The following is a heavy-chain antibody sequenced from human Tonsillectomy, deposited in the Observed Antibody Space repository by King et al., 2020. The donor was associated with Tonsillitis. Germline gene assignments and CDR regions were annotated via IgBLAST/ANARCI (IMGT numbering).Heavy chain of an antibody. Sequence: VQLVESGGGLVQPGGSLRLSCAASGFTFRSYSMNWVRQAPGKGLEWISYIISTSSTIYYADSVKGRFTISRDNARNSLHLQMNSLRAEDTAIYYCARDLGDYGDYSLDSWGQGTLVTVSS. J-gene: IGHJ4*02. V-gene: IGHV3-48*01. CDR2: IISTSSTI. CDR3: ARDLGDYGDYSLDS. D-gene: IGHD4-17*01. CDR1: GFTFRSYS.